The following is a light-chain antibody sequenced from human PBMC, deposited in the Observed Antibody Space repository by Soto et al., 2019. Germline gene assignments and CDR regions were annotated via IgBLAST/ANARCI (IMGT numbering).Light chain of an antibody. Sequence: EILMTQSPATLSVSPGERATLSCLASQSVRSDLACYQQKPGQAPRLLIYGASTRATGIPARFSGSGSGTEFTLTISSLQSEDFAIYFCQPYNNWPPDRTFGQGTKVEI. CDR1: QSVRSD. CDR2: GAS. CDR3: QPYNNWPPDRT. J-gene: IGKJ1*01. V-gene: IGKV3-15*01.